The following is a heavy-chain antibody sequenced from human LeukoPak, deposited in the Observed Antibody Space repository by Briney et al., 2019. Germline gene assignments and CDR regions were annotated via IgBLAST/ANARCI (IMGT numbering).Heavy chain of an antibody. J-gene: IGHJ3*02. CDR2: IYYSGST. CDR1: GGSISSYY. CDR3: ARDTAYYDSSGYYGNAFDI. D-gene: IGHD3-22*01. V-gene: IGHV4-59*01. Sequence: SETLSLTCTVSGGSISSYYWSWIRQPPGKGLEWIGYIYYSGSTNYNPSLKSRVTISVDTSKNQFSLKLSSVTAADTAVYYCARDTAYYDSSGYYGNAFDIWGQGIMVTVSS.